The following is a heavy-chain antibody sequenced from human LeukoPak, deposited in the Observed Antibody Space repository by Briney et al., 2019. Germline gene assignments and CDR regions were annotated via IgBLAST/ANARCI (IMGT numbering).Heavy chain of an antibody. CDR1: GYSINSGFY. Sequence: SETLSLTCTVSGYSINSGFYWGWIRQPPGKGLEWIGSIYHSGSTHYKSSLKSRVTISVDTSKNQLSLKLTSVTAADTAVYYCARDEGRNGDYILVYWGQGTLVTVSS. J-gene: IGHJ4*02. CDR2: IYHSGST. D-gene: IGHD4-17*01. CDR3: ARDEGRNGDYILVY. V-gene: IGHV4-38-2*02.